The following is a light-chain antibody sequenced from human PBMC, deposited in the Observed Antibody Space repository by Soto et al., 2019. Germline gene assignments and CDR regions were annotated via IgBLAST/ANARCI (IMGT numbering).Light chain of an antibody. CDR3: CSYAGSSTYV. V-gene: IGLV2-23*01. CDR2: EGS. J-gene: IGLJ1*01. CDR1: SSDVGSYNL. Sequence: ALTQPASVSGSPGQSITISCTGTSSDVGSYNLVSWYQQHPGKAPKLMIYEGSKRPSGVSNRFSGSKSGNTASLTISGLQDEDEADYYCCSYAGSSTYVFGTGTKVTVL.